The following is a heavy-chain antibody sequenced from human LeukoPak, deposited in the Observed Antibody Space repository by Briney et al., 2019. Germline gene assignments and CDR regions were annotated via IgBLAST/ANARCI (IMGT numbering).Heavy chain of an antibody. CDR2: IHHSGST. D-gene: IGHD6-13*01. Sequence: SQTLSLTCTVSGGSLSSGGYSWTWIRQPPGKGLEWIGYIHHSGSTYYNPSLKSRVTISVDTSNNQFSLKVTSVTAADTAVYYCARIAASALEYWGQGALVTVSS. J-gene: IGHJ4*02. V-gene: IGHV4-30-2*02. CDR1: GGSLSSGGYS. CDR3: ARIAASALEY.